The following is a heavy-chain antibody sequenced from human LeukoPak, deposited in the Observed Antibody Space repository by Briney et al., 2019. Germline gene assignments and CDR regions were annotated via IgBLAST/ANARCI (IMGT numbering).Heavy chain of an antibody. D-gene: IGHD3-3*01. CDR1: GFTFNNYA. J-gene: IGHJ6*03. Sequence: GGSLRLSCAASGFTFNNYAMSWVRQAPGKGLEWVAVISGGGSTTIYADSVKGRFTISRDNAKNSLYLQMNSLRAEDTAVYYCAREAAVLEWLLSNYYYYYMDVWGKGTTVTVSS. V-gene: IGHV3-23*01. CDR3: AREAAVLEWLLSNYYYYYMDV. CDR2: ISGGGSTT.